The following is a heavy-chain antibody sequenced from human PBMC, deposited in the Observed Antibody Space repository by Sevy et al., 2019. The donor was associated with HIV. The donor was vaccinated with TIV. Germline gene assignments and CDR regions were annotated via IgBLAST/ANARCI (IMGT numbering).Heavy chain of an antibody. V-gene: IGHV3-30*04. D-gene: IGHD1-26*01. Sequence: GGSLRLSCAASGFAFSTHAMHWVRQAPGKGLEWVAVISYEGTETFYAASVEGRFTNSRDKSKNSLSLQINSLKPEETAVYYCARDGGYSIKWYPLYWGHGTLVTVSS. J-gene: IGHJ4*01. CDR1: GFAFSTHA. CDR3: ARDGGYSIKWYPLY. CDR2: ISYEGTET.